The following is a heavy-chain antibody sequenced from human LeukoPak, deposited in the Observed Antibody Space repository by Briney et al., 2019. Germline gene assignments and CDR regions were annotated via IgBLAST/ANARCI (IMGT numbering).Heavy chain of an antibody. Sequence: QPGGSLRLSCAASGFTFSSCAMSWVRQAPGKGLEWVSAISGSGASTYYADSVKGRFAISRDNSQNTLLLQMNGLRAEDTAAYYCAKRGPTVTNILYLDLWGRGTLVTVSS. CDR3: AKRGPTVTNILYLDL. CDR1: GFTFSSCA. D-gene: IGHD4-17*01. J-gene: IGHJ2*01. V-gene: IGHV3-23*01. CDR2: ISGSGAST.